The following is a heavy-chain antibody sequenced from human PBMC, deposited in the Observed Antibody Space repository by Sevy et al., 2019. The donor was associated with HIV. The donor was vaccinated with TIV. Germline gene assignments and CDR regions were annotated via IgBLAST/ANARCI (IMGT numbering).Heavy chain of an antibody. J-gene: IGHJ6*02. V-gene: IGHV3-30*04. CDR1: GFTFSSYP. CDR3: ARSSLAVAGSYGLDV. D-gene: IGHD6-19*01. CDR2: ISYDGSYQ. Sequence: GGSLRLSCATSGFTFSSYPMRWVRQAPGKGLEWVAIISYDGSYQYYADSVKGRFTISRDNSKSTVFLHLNSLRGEDTAVYYCARSSLAVAGSYGLDVWGHGTTVTVSS.